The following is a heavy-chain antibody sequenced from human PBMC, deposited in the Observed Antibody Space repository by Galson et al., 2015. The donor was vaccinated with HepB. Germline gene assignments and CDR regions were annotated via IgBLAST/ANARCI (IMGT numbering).Heavy chain of an antibody. D-gene: IGHD3-22*01. J-gene: IGHJ4*02. CDR1: GFTFSSYA. CDR3: TKRGVVVTLFDS. Sequence: SLRLSCAASGFTFSSYAMTWVRQAPGKGLERVSAISVSGASTYYADSVKGRFTISRDNSKNTLCLQMNSLRAEDTAVYYCTKRGVVVTLFDSWGQGTLVTVSS. CDR2: ISVSGAST. V-gene: IGHV3-23*01.